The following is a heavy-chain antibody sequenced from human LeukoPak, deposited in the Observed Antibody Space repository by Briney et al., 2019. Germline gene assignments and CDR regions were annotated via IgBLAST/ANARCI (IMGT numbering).Heavy chain of an antibody. J-gene: IGHJ4*02. CDR2: IRYDGSNK. V-gene: IGHV3-30*02. D-gene: IGHD1-26*01. CDR1: GFTFSSYW. CDR3: AKDLEISGSYGGGSCDS. Sequence: HPGGSLRLSCAASGFTFSSYWMSWVRQAPGKGLEWVALIRYDGSNKYYADSVKGRFTISRDNPKNTLYLQMNSLRAEDTAVYYCAKDLEISGSYGGGSCDSWGQGTLVTVSS.